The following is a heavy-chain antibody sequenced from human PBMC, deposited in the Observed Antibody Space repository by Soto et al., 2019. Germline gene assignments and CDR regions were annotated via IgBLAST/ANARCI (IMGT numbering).Heavy chain of an antibody. CDR2: ISGSGGGT. D-gene: IGHD2-21*02. Sequence: EVQLLESGGGLVQPGGSLRLSCAASGFTFSSYAMSWVRQAPGKGLEWVSTISGSGGGTYYADSVKGRFTISRDKSKNTLYLQMNSLRVEDTAVYYCAKEETATNYWYFDLWGRGTLVTVSS. CDR3: AKEETATNYWYFDL. CDR1: GFTFSSYA. V-gene: IGHV3-23*01. J-gene: IGHJ2*01.